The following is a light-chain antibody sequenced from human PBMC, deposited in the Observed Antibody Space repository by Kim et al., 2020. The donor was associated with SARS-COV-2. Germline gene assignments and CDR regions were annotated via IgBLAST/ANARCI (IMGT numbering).Light chain of an antibody. CDR2: RNN. Sequence: QSVLTQPPSASGTPGQRVTISCSGSSSNIGTNYVYWYQQLPGTAPKLLIYRNNQRPSGVPDRFSGSKSGTSASLAISGLRSEYEADYYCAAWDDSLNTYVFGPGTKVTVL. CDR3: AAWDDSLNTYV. CDR1: SSNIGTNY. J-gene: IGLJ1*01. V-gene: IGLV1-47*01.